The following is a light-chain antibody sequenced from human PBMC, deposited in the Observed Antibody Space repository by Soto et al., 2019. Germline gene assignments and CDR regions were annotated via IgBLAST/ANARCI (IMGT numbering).Light chain of an antibody. V-gene: IGLV2-14*03. J-gene: IGLJ1*01. CDR2: DVS. CDR1: SSDIGGYNY. CDR3: SSYRSSGTYA. Sequence: QSALTQPASVSGSPGQSITISCTGTSSDIGGYNYVSWYRQHPEKAPKLMIYDVSSRPSGVSNRFSGSKSGNTASLTISGLQADDEADYYCSSYRSSGTYAFGTGTKVTVL.